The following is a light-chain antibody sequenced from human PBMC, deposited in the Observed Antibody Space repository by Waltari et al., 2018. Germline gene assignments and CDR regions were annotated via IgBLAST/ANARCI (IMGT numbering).Light chain of an antibody. CDR1: QSIASA. CDR2: DAF. CDR3: QQRSNWPPT. Sequence: EIVLTQSPATLSLSPGERATLSSRASQSIASAVAWYQQRHGQAPLLLIYDAFTRDTGIPARFSGSGSGTDFTLTISSLEPEEFAVYYCQQRSNWPPTVGGGSKVEI. J-gene: IGKJ4*01. V-gene: IGKV3-11*01.